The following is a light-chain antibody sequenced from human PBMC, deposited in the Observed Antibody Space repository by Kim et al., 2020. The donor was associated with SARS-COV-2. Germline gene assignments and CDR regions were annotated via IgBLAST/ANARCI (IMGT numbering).Light chain of an antibody. J-gene: IGLJ3*02. CDR2: GKN. CDR1: SPGSLY. CDR3: NSRDSSSNHWV. Sequence: ALGQQGRETRPGDSPGSLYASWYQQNPGQAAVLVIYGKNIRPSGIPDRFSGSSAGSTASMTLSGAQAEDEADYYCNSRDSSSNHWVSGGGTQLTVL. V-gene: IGLV3-19*01.